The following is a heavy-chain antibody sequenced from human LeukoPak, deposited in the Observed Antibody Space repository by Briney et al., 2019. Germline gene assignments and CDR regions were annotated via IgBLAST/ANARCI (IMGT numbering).Heavy chain of an antibody. CDR3: ARDPGRRDGYKGGFDY. CDR1: GFTFSSYW. CDR2: INSDGSST. J-gene: IGHJ4*02. V-gene: IGHV3-74*01. Sequence: PGGSLRLSCAASGFTFSSYWMHWVRQAPGKGLVWVSRINSDGSSTSYADSVKGRFTISRDNAKNTLYLQMNSLRAEDTAVYYCARDPGRRDGYKGGFDYRGQGTLVTVSS. D-gene: IGHD5-24*01.